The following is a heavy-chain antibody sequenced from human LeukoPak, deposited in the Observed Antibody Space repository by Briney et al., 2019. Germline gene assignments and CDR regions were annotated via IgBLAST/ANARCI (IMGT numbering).Heavy chain of an antibody. CDR3: ARANPFNCGGDCYVFDY. V-gene: IGHV1-46*01. J-gene: IGHJ4*02. CDR1: GYTFTSYY. D-gene: IGHD2-21*02. Sequence: ASVKVSCKASGYTFTSYYMHWVRQAPGQGLEWMGIINPSGGSTSYAQKFQGRVTMTRDMSTSTVYMELSSLRSEDTAVYYCARANPFNCGGDCYVFDYWGQGTLVTVSS. CDR2: INPSGGST.